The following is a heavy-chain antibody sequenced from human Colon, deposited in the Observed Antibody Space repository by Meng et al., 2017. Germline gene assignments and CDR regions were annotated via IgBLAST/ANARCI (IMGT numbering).Heavy chain of an antibody. CDR2: INPVDSDT. CDR3: ARRPALTGAPFDY. J-gene: IGHJ4*02. V-gene: IGHV5-51*01. D-gene: IGHD3-10*01. CDR1: GYSFTNYW. Sequence: GESLKISRKGSGYSFTNYWIGWVRQMPGKGLEWMALINPVDSDTRYSPSFQGQVTISADKSSSTAHPQLSSLKASDTAMYYCARRPALTGAPFDYWGEGFLVTVSS.